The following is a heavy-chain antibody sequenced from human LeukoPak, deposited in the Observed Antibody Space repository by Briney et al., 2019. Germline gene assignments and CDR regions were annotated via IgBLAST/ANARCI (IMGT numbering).Heavy chain of an antibody. D-gene: IGHD5-18*01. CDR3: ARHQIQLWFNWFDP. J-gene: IGHJ5*02. CDR1: GGSISSSSYY. Sequence: PSETLYLTCTVSGGSISSSSYYWGWIRQPPGKGLEWIGSIYYSGSTYYNPSLKSRVTISVDTSKNQFSLKLSSVTAADTAVYYCARHQIQLWFNWFDPWGQGTLVTVSS. V-gene: IGHV4-39*01. CDR2: IYYSGST.